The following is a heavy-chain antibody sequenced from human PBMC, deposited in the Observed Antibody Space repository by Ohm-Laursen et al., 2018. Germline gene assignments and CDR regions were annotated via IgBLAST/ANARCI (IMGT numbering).Heavy chain of an antibody. CDR1: GFTFSSYA. V-gene: IGHV3-23*01. CDR2: LSASGGNT. D-gene: IGHD3-22*01. J-gene: IGHJ4*02. CDR3: ATYYDSNGCLDY. Sequence: SLRLSCTATGFTFSSYAMSWVRQAPGKGLEWVSTLSASGGNTYYADSVKGRFTISRDTSKNTLYVQMNSLRAEDTALYYCATYYDSNGCLDYWGQGTLVTVSS.